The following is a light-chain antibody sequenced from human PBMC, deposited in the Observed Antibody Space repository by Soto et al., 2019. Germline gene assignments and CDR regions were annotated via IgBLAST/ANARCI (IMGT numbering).Light chain of an antibody. V-gene: IGKV3-15*01. CDR2: GAS. CDR3: QQYKNWPPIT. Sequence: EIVMTQSPATLSVSPGERATLSRRASQSISSSLAWYQQKPGQAPRLLIYGASTRATGISARFSASGSGTEFTLTISSLQSEDFAVYYCQQYKNWPPITFGQGTRLEIK. J-gene: IGKJ5*01. CDR1: QSISSS.